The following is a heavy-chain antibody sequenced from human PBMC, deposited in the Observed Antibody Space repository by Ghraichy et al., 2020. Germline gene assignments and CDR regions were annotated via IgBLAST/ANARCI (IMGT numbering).Heavy chain of an antibody. CDR2: INPNSGGT. Sequence: ASVKVSCKASGYTFTGYYMHWVRQAPGQGLEWMGWINPNSGGTNYAQKFQGRVTMTRDTSISTAYMELSRLRSDDTAVYYCARAREGLYDLADAFDIWGQGTMVTVSS. V-gene: IGHV1-2*02. J-gene: IGHJ3*02. CDR3: ARAREGLYDLADAFDI. CDR1: GYTFTGYY. D-gene: IGHD2/OR15-2a*01.